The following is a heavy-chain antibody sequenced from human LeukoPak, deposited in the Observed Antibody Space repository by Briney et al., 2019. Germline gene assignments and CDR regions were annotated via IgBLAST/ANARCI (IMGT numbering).Heavy chain of an antibody. D-gene: IGHD3-16*01. CDR3: ARAAEGAVAFDI. CDR2: IYYSGST. CDR1: GGSIRSSYYY. V-gene: IGHV4-61*05. J-gene: IGHJ3*02. Sequence: SETLSLTCTVSGGSIRSSYYYWGWIRQPPGKGLEWIGYIYYSGSTNYNPSLKSRVTISVDTSKNQFSLKLSSVTAADTAVYYCARAAEGAVAFDIWGQGTMVTVSS.